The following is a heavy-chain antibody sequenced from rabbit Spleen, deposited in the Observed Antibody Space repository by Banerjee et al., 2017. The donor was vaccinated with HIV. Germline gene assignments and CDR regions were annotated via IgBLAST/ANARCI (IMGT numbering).Heavy chain of an antibody. V-gene: IGHV1S40*01. Sequence: QSLEESGGDLVKPGASLTLTCKASGIDFSVYHYLCWVRQAPGKGLEWIGCIVLGDDKTYYASWVNGRFTISKTSSTTVTLQMTSLTAADTATYFCARLMTYGYAGFGYATLDWLDLWGQGTLVTAS. J-gene: IGHJ5*01. CDR2: IVLGDDKT. CDR3: ARLMTYGYAGFGYATLDWLDL. CDR1: GIDFSVYHY. D-gene: IGHD6-1*01.